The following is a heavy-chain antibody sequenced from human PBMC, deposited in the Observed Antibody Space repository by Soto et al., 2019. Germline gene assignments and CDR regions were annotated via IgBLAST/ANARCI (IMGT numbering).Heavy chain of an antibody. CDR3: ARHPARGYCSSTSCYTRRGGYYGMDV. CDR2: IYPGDSDT. D-gene: IGHD2-2*02. V-gene: IGHV5-51*01. CDR1: GYSFAGYW. J-gene: IGHJ6*02. Sequence: PGESLKISCKGSGYSFAGYWITWVRQMPGKGLEWMGIIYPGDSDTRYSPSFQGQVTISADKSISTAYLQWSSLKASDTAMYYCARHPARGYCSSTSCYTRRGGYYGMDVWGQGTTVTVSS.